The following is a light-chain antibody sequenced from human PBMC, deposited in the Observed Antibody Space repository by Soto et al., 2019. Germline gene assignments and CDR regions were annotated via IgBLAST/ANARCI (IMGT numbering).Light chain of an antibody. V-gene: IGLV1-40*01. J-gene: IGLJ2*01. Sequence: QSVLTQPPSVSGAPGQRVTISCTGSLSNIGAGYAVHWYQQLPGTAPKLLIYDNTNRPSGVPDRFSASESGTSASLAITGLQSEDEADYYCQSYDTSLSASVFGGGTKLTVL. CDR1: LSNIGAGYA. CDR3: QSYDTSLSASV. CDR2: DNT.